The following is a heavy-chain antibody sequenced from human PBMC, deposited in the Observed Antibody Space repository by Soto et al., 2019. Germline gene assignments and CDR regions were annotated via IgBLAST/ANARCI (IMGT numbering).Heavy chain of an antibody. CDR3: ARGRGSQWLVTHKYYFDY. CDR1: GYTFTSYA. J-gene: IGHJ4*02. Sequence: SGAEVKKPGASVKVSCKASGYTFTSYAMHWVRQAPGQRLEWMGWINAGNGNTKYSQKFQGRVTITRDTSASTAYMELSSLRSEDTAVYYCARGRGSQWLVTHKYYFDYWGQGTLVTVSS. V-gene: IGHV1-3*01. D-gene: IGHD6-19*01. CDR2: INAGNGNT.